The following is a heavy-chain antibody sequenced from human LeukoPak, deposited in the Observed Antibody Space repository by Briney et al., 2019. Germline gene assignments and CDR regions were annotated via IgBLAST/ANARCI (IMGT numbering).Heavy chain of an antibody. J-gene: IGHJ4*02. Sequence: SETLSLTCTVSGGSISSYYWSWIRQPPGKGLEWIGYIYYSGSTNYNPSLKSRVTISVDTSKNQFSLKLSSVTAADTAVYYCARISTHDYSNQGALFDYWGQGTLVTVSS. CDR3: ARISTHDYSNQGALFDY. CDR2: IYYSGST. V-gene: IGHV4-59*01. CDR1: GGSISSYY. D-gene: IGHD4-11*01.